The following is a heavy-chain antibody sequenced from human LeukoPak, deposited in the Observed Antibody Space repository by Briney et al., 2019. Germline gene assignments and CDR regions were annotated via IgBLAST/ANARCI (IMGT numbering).Heavy chain of an antibody. CDR1: GFTFSTYW. Sequence: PGRSLRLSCPASGFTFSTYWISWVRHSPGKGLVWVALINGDGSTTTHADSVKGRFTISRDNAKNTAYLQMNSLRDEDTAVYFCARDYAGSPDYWGQGTLVTVSA. V-gene: IGHV3-74*03. CDR3: ARDYAGSPDY. D-gene: IGHD3-10*01. J-gene: IGHJ4*02. CDR2: INGDGSTT.